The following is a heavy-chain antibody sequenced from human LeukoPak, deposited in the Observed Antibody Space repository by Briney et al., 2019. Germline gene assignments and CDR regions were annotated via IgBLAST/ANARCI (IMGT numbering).Heavy chain of an antibody. CDR1: GGSISSSSYY. CDR2: IYYSGST. J-gene: IGHJ4*02. CDR3: ARLNFEVVVPAAILDY. V-gene: IGHV4-39*01. D-gene: IGHD2-2*02. Sequence: SETLSLTCTVSGGSISSSSYYWGWMRQPPGKGLEWIGSIYYSGSTYYNPSLKSRVTISVDTSKNQFSLKLSSVTAADTAVYYCARLNFEVVVPAAILDYWGQGTLVTVSS.